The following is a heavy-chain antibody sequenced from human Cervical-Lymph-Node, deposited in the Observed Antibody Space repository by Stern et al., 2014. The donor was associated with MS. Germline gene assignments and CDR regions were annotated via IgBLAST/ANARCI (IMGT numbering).Heavy chain of an antibody. CDR3: ARVRGDSSGWLYYYYGMDV. D-gene: IGHD6-19*01. CDR1: GGTFSSYA. CDR2: IIPIFGTA. V-gene: IGHV1-69*01. Sequence: QLVQSGAEVKKPGSSVKVSCKASGGTFSSYAISWVRQAPGQGLEWMGGIIPIFGTANYAQKFQGRVTITADDSTSTDYMELSSLRSEDTAVYYCARVRGDSSGWLYYYYGMDVWGQGTTVTVSS. J-gene: IGHJ6*02.